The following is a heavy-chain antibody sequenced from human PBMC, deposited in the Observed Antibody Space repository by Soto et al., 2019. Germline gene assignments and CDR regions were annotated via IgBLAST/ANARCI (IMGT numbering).Heavy chain of an antibody. J-gene: IGHJ4*02. D-gene: IGHD3-22*01. CDR3: AREDGSGYCFDY. Sequence: LRLSCAASGFTFSSYEMNWVRQAPGKGLEWVSYISSSGNTIYYADSVKGRFTISRDNAKNSLYLQMNSLRAEDTAVYYCAREDGSGYCFDYWGQGTLVTVSS. CDR1: GFTFSSYE. CDR2: ISSSGNTI. V-gene: IGHV3-48*03.